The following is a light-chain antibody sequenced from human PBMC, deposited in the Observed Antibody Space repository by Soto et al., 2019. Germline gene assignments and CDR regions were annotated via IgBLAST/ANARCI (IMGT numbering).Light chain of an antibody. J-gene: IGLJ1*01. CDR2: DVR. CDR3: CSYAGSYTYV. Sequence: QSVLTQPRSVSGSPVQSVTISCTGTSGDVGAYSYVSWYQQHPGKAPKLMIYDVRKRPSGVPDRFSGSKSGHTASLTISGLQAEDEADYYCCSYAGSYTYVFGTGTKVTVL. CDR1: SGDVGAYSY. V-gene: IGLV2-11*01.